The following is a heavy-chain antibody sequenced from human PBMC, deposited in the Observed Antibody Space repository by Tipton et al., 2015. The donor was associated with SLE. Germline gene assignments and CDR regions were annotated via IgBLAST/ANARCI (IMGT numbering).Heavy chain of an antibody. CDR2: IWYDGSNK. J-gene: IGHJ6*02. V-gene: IGHV3-33*01. CDR1: GFTFSSYG. Sequence: SLRLSCAASGFTFSSYGMHWVRQAPGKGLEWVAVIWYDGSNKYYADSVKGRFTISRDNSKNTLYLQMNSLRAEDTAVYYCAGQLSYYYGMDVWGQGTTVAVS. D-gene: IGHD6-13*01. CDR3: AGQLSYYYGMDV.